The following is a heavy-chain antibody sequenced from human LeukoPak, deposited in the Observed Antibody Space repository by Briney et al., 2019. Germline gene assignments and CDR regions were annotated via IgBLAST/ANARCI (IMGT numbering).Heavy chain of an antibody. CDR3: AKDRAYGQFLWGNDY. J-gene: IGHJ4*02. Sequence: PGGSLRLSCAASGFTFSSYAMHWVRQAPGKGLEWVAFIRNDGSDKYYAVSVKGRFTISRDNSKNTLYLQMNSLRAEDTALYYCAKDRAYGQFLWGNDYWGQGTLVTVSS. D-gene: IGHD2-21*01. CDR1: GFTFSSYA. V-gene: IGHV3-30*02. CDR2: IRNDGSDK.